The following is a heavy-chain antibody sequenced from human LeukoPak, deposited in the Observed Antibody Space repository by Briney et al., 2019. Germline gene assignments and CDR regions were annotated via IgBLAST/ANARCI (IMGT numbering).Heavy chain of an antibody. CDR3: ARDGEMATIENYFEY. J-gene: IGHJ4*02. Sequence: SETLSLTCTVSGGSISRSSYYWGWIRQPPGKGLEWIGSIYYSGSTHYNPSLKSRVTISVDTSKNQFSLKLSSVTAADTAVYYCARDGEMATIENYFEYWGQGTLVTASS. CDR2: IYYSGST. CDR1: GGSISRSSYY. D-gene: IGHD5-24*01. V-gene: IGHV4-39*07.